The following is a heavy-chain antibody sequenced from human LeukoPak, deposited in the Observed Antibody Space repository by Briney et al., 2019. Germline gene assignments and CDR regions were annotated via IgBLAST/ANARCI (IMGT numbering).Heavy chain of an antibody. V-gene: IGHV1-2*02. CDR2: INPNSGGT. D-gene: IGHD3-10*01. CDR1: GYTFTGYY. CDR3: ARDRVSVRFGELFDY. Sequence: SVKVSCKGSGYTFTGYYVHWVRQAPGQGLEWMGWINPNSGGTNYAQKFQGRVTMTRDTSISTAYMELSRLRSDDTAVYYCARDRVSVRFGELFDYWGQGTLVTVSS. J-gene: IGHJ4*02.